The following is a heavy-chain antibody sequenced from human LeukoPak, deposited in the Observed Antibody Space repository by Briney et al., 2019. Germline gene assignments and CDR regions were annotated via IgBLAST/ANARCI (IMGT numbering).Heavy chain of an antibody. D-gene: IGHD6-19*01. CDR1: GFTVSSSW. CDR2: IKEDGSEK. Sequence: GGSLRLSCAASGFTVSSSWMSWVSQDPGKWLEWVANIKEDGSEKYYVDSVKGRFTISRDNAKNSLYLQMNSLRAEDTAVYYCARDRWLLGAFDIWGQGTMVTVSS. J-gene: IGHJ3*02. V-gene: IGHV3-7*04. CDR3: ARDRWLLGAFDI.